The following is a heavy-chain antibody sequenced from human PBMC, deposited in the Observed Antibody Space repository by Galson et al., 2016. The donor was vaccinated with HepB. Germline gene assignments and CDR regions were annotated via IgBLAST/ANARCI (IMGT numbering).Heavy chain of an antibody. CDR1: GYTFTSYD. J-gene: IGHJ4*02. Sequence: SVKASCKASGYTFTSYDIYWVRQATGQGLEWMGWMSPNSGYTGYAQKFQGRVTMTRHTSMSTAYMELSSLRSDDTAVYFCARGRGISYYGFWSGYSLDYWGQGTLVTVSS. V-gene: IGHV1-8*01. CDR2: MSPNSGYT. CDR3: ARGRGISYYGFWSGYSLDY. D-gene: IGHD3-3*01.